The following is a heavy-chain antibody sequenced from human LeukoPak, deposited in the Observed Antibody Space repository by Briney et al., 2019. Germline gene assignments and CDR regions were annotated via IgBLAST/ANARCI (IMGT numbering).Heavy chain of an antibody. D-gene: IGHD6-13*01. V-gene: IGHV1-46*01. CDR3: ARTYSSSDEFDY. Sequence: ASVKVSCKASGYAFTSYYIHWVRQAPGQGLEWMGIINPSGGSTTYAQKFQGRVAMTRDTSTSRVYMEVSSLRSEDTAVYYCARTYSSSDEFDYWGQGTLVTVSS. CDR1: GYAFTSYY. J-gene: IGHJ4*02. CDR2: INPSGGST.